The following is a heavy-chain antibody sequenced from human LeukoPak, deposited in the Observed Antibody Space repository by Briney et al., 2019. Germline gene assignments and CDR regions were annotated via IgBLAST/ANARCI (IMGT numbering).Heavy chain of an antibody. CDR1: GFTFTSST. Sequence: SVKVSCKASGFTFTSSTIQWVRQARGQRLEWIGWIVVGSGNTNYAQKFQERVIITRDMSTTTVYMELSSPRSEDTAVYYCAGTPWFGELTLDYWGQGTLVTVSS. J-gene: IGHJ4*02. D-gene: IGHD3-10*01. CDR3: AGTPWFGELTLDY. CDR2: IVVGSGNT. V-gene: IGHV1-58*02.